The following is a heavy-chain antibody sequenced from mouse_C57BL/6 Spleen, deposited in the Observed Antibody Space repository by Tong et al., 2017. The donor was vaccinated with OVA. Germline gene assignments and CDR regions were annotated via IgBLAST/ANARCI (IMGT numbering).Heavy chain of an antibody. D-gene: IGHD1-1*01. Sequence: EVQLQESGPELVKPGASVKISCKASGYSFTGYYMHWVKQSSEKSLEWIGEINPSTGGTSYNQKFKGKATLTVDKSSSTAYMQLKSLTSEDSAVYYCARGYYGSSPDVWGTGPSVPVSS. J-gene: IGHJ1*03. V-gene: IGHV1-43*01. CDR2: INPSTGGT. CDR1: GYSFTGYY. CDR3: ARGYYGSSPDV.